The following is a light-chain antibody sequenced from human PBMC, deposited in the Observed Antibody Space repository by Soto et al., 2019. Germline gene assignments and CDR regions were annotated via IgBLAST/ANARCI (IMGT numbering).Light chain of an antibody. CDR3: QQYNSWPRT. CDR1: QGLVYSDRNTY. CDR2: TTS. V-gene: IGKV2-30*01. J-gene: IGKJ1*01. Sequence: VVMSQSPLYRAVTLGRPASISCTSIQGLVYSDRNTYLNWFQQRPGQSPRRLISTTSTRASGVPDRFSGSGSGTEFTLTINSLQTEDFGLYYCQQYNSWPRTFGQGTKVDI.